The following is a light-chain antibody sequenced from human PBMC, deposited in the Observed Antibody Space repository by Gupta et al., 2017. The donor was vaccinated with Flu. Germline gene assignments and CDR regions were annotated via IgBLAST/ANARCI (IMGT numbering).Light chain of an antibody. J-gene: IGLJ2*01. CDR1: GSDVGGYNY. CDR2: QVS. Sequence: QSALTQPASVSVSPGQSIIISCTGTGSDVGGYNYVSWYQQHPGKAPKVMIYQVSHRPSGVSNRFSGSKSGNTASLTISGLQAEDEADYYCSSYTSVTTVVFGGGTKLTVL. CDR3: SSYTSVTTVV. V-gene: IGLV2-14*01.